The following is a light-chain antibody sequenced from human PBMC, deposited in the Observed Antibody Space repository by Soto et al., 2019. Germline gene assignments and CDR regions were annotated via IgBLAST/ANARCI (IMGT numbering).Light chain of an antibody. J-gene: IGKJ1*01. CDR1: QSISNW. V-gene: IGKV1-5*03. CDR2: TAS. CDR3: QKYNSYRQ. Sequence: DIQMTQSPYTLSASVGDSVTITCRASQSISNWLAWYQQKPGKAPKLLIYTASNLEGGVPSRFSGSGSGTDFTLTISSLQPEDFATYYCQKYNSYRQFGQGTKVDIK.